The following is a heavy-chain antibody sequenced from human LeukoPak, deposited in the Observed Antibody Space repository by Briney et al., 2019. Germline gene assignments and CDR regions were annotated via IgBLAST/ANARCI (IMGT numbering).Heavy chain of an antibody. J-gene: IGHJ4*02. CDR1: GFTFSSYS. CDR2: ISSSSSYI. CDR3: ARGENYYDSSGYYRYFDY. V-gene: IGHV3-21*01. Sequence: GGSLRLSCAASGFTFSSYSMNWVRQAPGKGLEWVSSISSSSSYIYYADSVKGRFTISRDNAKNSLYLQMNSLRAEDTAVYYCARGENYYDSSGYYRYFDYWGQGTLVTVSS. D-gene: IGHD3-22*01.